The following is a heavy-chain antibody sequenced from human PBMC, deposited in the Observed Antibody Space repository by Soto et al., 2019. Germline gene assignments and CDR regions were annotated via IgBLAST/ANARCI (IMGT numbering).Heavy chain of an antibody. CDR3: AKPSYDFWSGYYHPFDG. D-gene: IGHD3-3*01. CDR1: GFTFSSYG. J-gene: IGHJ4*02. V-gene: IGHV3-33*06. CDR2: IWYDGSSK. Sequence: QVKLVESGGGVVQPGRSLRLSCAVSGFTFSSYGMHWVRQAPGKGLEWVALIWYDGSSKFYADSVKGRFTISRDNSKNPLSLEMSSLRAEDTAMYYCAKPSYDFWSGYYHPFDGWGQGTLVTVSS.